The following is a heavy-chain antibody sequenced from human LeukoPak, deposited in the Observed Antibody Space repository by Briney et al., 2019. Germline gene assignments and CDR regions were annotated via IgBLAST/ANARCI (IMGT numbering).Heavy chain of an antibody. Sequence: SETLSLTCAVYGGSFSGFYWTWIRQSPGKGLEWIGKINRSGSSNYNPSLKSGATTTVDTTKNEFSLKLTSVTAADTAVYYCARLHGTTSHTYYFYSYMDVWGKGTTVTISS. CDR2: INRSGSS. J-gene: IGHJ6*03. CDR1: GGSFSGFY. D-gene: IGHD2-2*01. V-gene: IGHV4-34*01. CDR3: ARLHGTTSHTYYFYSYMDV.